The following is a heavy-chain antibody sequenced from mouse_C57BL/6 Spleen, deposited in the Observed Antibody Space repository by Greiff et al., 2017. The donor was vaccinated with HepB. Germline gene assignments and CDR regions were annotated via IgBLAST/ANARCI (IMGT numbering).Heavy chain of an antibody. V-gene: IGHV3-6*01. Sequence: EVQLVESGPGLVKPSQSLSLTCSVTGYSITSGYYWNWIRQFPGNKLEWMGYISYDGSNNYNPSLKNRISITRDTSKNQFFLKLNSVTTEDTATYYCAREFITTVVATTPWYFDVWGTGTTVTVSS. D-gene: IGHD1-1*01. CDR1: GYSITSGYY. J-gene: IGHJ1*03. CDR3: AREFITTVVATTPWYFDV. CDR2: ISYDGSN.